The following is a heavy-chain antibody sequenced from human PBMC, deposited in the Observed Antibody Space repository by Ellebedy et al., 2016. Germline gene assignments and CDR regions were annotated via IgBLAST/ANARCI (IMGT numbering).Heavy chain of an antibody. CDR1: GVTVTSNY. CDR2: MYSGGTT. CDR3: ARAFGRRSISWDGGGFDV. D-gene: IGHD6-13*01. Sequence: GESLKISCAASGVTVTSNYMTWVRQAPGKGLEWLSVMYSGGTTYYADSVKGRFTVSRDNSNNTVFLQMNSLRSEDTAVYYCARAFGRRSISWDGGGFDVWGQGTAVTVSS. V-gene: IGHV3-53*01. J-gene: IGHJ3*01.